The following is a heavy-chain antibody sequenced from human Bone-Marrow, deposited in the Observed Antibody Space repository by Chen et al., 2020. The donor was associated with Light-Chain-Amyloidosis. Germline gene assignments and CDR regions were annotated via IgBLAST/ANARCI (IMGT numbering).Heavy chain of an antibody. Sequence: EVQLVESGGGLLQRGGSLRLSCAASGFAFSSYAMSWVRQAAGKGLEWVSTMSGSGGRRYSWYSVKCLFTISRDNSNNALFVKMNSLRADDTAVYYCAKDISYDDILPGYPADAFDIWGQGTMVTVSS. V-gene: IGHV3-23*02. CDR2: MSGSGGRR. J-gene: IGHJ3*02. CDR3: AKDISYDDILPGYPADAFDI. CDR1: GFAFSSYA. D-gene: IGHD3-9*01.